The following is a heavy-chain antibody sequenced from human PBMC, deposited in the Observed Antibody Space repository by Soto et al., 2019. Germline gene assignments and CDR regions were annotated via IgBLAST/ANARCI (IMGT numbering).Heavy chain of an antibody. CDR2: IYYSGST. J-gene: IGHJ4*02. D-gene: IGHD3-22*01. CDR1: GGSISSGDYY. Sequence: PSVTLSLTCTVSGGSISSGDYYWSWIRQPPGKGLEWIGYIYYSGSTYYNPSLKSRVTISVDTSKNQFSLKLSSVTAADTAVYYCARAPPSYDSSGYYSWGQGTLVTVSS. V-gene: IGHV4-30-4*01. CDR3: ARAPPSYDSSGYYS.